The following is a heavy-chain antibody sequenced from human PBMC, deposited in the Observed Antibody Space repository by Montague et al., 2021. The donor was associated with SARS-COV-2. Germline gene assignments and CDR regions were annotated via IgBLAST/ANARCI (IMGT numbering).Heavy chain of an antibody. V-gene: IGHV4-34*01. CDR3: ACGEITTRGLIYYYGMDV. CDR2: IGRNTNT. J-gene: IGHJ6*02. D-gene: IGHD1-14*01. Sequence: SETLSLTCSVYRGAFQAYYWSSQRRTPVTRLEWMAAIGRNTNTNYNPSLKSRVTISVDTSKNQFSLKLSSVTAADTAVYYCACGEITTRGLIYYYGMDVWGHGTTVTVSS. CDR1: RGAFQAYY.